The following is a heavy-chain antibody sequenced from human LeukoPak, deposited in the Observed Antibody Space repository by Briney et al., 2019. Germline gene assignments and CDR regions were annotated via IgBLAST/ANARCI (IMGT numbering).Heavy chain of an antibody. CDR2: ISSSSSYI. CDR3: ARDEGGEYYYGSGSYNY. Sequence: GSLRLSCAASGFTFSSYSMNWVRQAPGKGLEWVSSISSSSSYIYYADSVKGRFTISRDNAKNSLYLQMNSLSAEDTAVYYCARDEGGEYYYGSGSYNYWGQGTLVTVSS. CDR1: GFTFSSYS. V-gene: IGHV3-21*01. J-gene: IGHJ4*02. D-gene: IGHD3-10*01.